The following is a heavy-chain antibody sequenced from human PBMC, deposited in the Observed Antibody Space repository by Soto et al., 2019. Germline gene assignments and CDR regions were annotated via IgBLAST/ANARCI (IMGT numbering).Heavy chain of an antibody. J-gene: IGHJ4*02. CDR2: ISGGGNDA. V-gene: IGHV3-23*01. D-gene: IGHD3-3*02. Sequence: EVQLLESGGGLVQPGGSLVLSCAASRFTFSSYAMSWVRQAPGKGLVWVSSISGGGNDAYYADSVKGRFTISRDNSQNTLYLQMSSRRADDTAVYYCARSLFLASTDTEPFDYWGQGDLVTVSS. CDR3: ARSLFLASTDTEPFDY. CDR1: RFTFSSYA.